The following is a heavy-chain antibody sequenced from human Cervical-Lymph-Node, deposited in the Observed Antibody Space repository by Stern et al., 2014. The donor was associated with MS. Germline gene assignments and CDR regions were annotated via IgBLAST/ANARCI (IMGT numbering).Heavy chain of an antibody. CDR1: GYTFTSYD. CDR2: MNPYSGNA. J-gene: IGHJ4*02. CDR3: ARGRELLSLDY. Sequence: VQLVESGAEVKKPGASVKVSCKASGYTFTSYDINWVRQGTGQGLEWMGWMNPYSGNAVYAQKFQGRVAMTRDTSTSTAYLELTSLRSEDPAVFYCARGRELLSLDYWGQGTLVTVSS. D-gene: IGHD1-26*01. V-gene: IGHV1-8*01.